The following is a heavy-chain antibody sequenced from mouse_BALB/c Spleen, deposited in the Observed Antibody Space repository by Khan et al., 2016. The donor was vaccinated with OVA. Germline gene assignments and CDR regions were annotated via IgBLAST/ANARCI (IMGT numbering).Heavy chain of an antibody. CDR3: ARRNYFGYTFAY. Sequence: QVQLQQSGAELARPGASVKLSCKASGYTFTDYYINWVKQRTGQGLEWIGEISPGSGDTYYNEKFKGKATLTADKSSTTAYMQLSSLPSAAPAVDFCARRNYFGYTFAYWGQGTLVTVSS. CDR1: GYTFTDYY. V-gene: IGHV1-77*01. D-gene: IGHD1-2*01. CDR2: ISPGSGDT. J-gene: IGHJ3*01.